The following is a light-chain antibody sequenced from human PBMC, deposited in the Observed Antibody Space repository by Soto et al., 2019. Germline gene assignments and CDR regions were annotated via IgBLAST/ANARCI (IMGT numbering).Light chain of an antibody. J-gene: IGKJ1*01. CDR2: LGS. Sequence: DIVMTQSSLSLPVTPGEPASISCRSSQSLLHSNGYTYLDWYLQRPGQSLQLLIYLGSNRASGVPDRLSGSGSGTDFTLKISRVEAEDVGVYYCVQVLQTVWTFGQGTKVEI. CDR3: VQVLQTVWT. V-gene: IGKV2-28*01. CDR1: QSLLHSNGYTY.